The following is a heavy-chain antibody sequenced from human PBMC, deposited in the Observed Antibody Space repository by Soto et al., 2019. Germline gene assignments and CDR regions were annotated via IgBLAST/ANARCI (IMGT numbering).Heavy chain of an antibody. Sequence: SVKVSCKASGGTFSSYTISWVRQAPGQGLEWMGRIIPILGIANYAQKFQGRVTITADKSTSTAYMELSSLRSEDTAVYYCARDSRYCSSTSCYPNWFDPWGQGTLVTVSS. CDR3: ARDSRYCSSTSCYPNWFDP. V-gene: IGHV1-69*04. CDR2: IIPILGIA. D-gene: IGHD2-2*01. J-gene: IGHJ5*02. CDR1: GGTFSSYT.